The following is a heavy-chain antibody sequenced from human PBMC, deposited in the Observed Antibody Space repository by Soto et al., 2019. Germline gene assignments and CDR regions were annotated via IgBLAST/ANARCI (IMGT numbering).Heavy chain of an antibody. D-gene: IGHD3-9*01. CDR2: TSYDGNNE. Sequence: GGSLRLSCAASGFTFSNYAMHWVRQAPGKGLEWVALTSYDGNNEYYTDSVKGRFTISRDNSKNTVTLQMNNLTLDDTAVYYCATSFRYFDNWGQGTRVTVSS. V-gene: IGHV3-33*05. CDR1: GFTFSNYA. CDR3: ATSFRYFDN. J-gene: IGHJ4*02.